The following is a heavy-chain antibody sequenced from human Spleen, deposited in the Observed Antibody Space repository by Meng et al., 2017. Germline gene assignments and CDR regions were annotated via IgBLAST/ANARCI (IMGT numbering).Heavy chain of an antibody. CDR1: GASFSGYY. J-gene: IGHJ3*02. V-gene: IGHV4-34*01. Sequence: SETLSLTCAVYGASFSGYYWSWIRRPPGKWLEWIGEINHSGSTRYNPSLKVRVTISVDTSKNQFSLKLGPVTAADTAVYDCARSYYYGSAPTDAFDIWGQGTMVTVSS. CDR3: ARSYYYGSAPTDAFDI. D-gene: IGHD3-10*01. CDR2: INHSGST.